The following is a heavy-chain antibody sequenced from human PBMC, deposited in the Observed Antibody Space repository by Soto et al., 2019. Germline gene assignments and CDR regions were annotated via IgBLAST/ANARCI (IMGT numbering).Heavy chain of an antibody. Sequence: QVQLVESGGGLVKPGGSLRLSCAASGLSFGDSYMSWIRQSAGKGLEWLSYISGGSSYTKYAESVKGRFTISRDNARRSLFLQVNGPRADDTDIYYCAKTRGADSGYYFDHWGQGTMVTVSS. CDR3: AKTRGADSGYYFDH. J-gene: IGHJ4*02. V-gene: IGHV3-11*05. CDR2: ISGGSSYT. CDR1: GLSFGDSY. D-gene: IGHD3-10*01.